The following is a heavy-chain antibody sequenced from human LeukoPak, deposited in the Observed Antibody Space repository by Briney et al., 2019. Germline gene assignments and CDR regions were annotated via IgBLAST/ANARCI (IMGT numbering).Heavy chain of an antibody. CDR2: INHSGST. J-gene: IGHJ4*02. CDR3: ARARSGYSYGFSSAIDY. CDR1: GGSFSGYY. D-gene: IGHD5-18*01. V-gene: IGHV4-34*01. Sequence: PSETLSLTCAVYGGSFSGYYWSWIRQPPGKGLEWIGEINHSGSTNYNPSLKSRVTISVDTSKNQFSLKLSSVTAADTAVYYCARARSGYSYGFSSAIDYWGQGTLVPVSS.